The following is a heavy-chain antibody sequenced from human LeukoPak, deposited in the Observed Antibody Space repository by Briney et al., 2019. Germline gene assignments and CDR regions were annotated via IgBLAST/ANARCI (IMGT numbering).Heavy chain of an antibody. Sequence: VSVKVSCKASGYTFTGYYVHWVRQAPGQGLEWMGWINPNSGGTNYAQKFQGRVTMTRDTSISTAYMELSRLRSDDTAVYYCARDKYAYYMDVWGKGTRVPISS. CDR2: INPNSGGT. CDR3: ARDKYAYYMDV. V-gene: IGHV1-2*02. J-gene: IGHJ6*03. CDR1: GYTFTGYY.